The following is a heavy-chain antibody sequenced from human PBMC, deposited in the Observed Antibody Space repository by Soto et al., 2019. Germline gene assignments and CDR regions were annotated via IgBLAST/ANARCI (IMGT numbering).Heavy chain of an antibody. CDR1: GDSVSSDITS. V-gene: IGHV6-1*01. CDR2: TYYRSKWFH. J-gene: IGHJ3*01. D-gene: IGHD3-10*01. Sequence: QGQLQQSGPGLVKPSQTLSLTCAISGDSVSSDITSWNWIRQSPSRGLEWLGRTYYRSKWFHDYAESEKSRITINPDTSKNQFSLELNSMTPEDTAVYYCARGNALDVWGQGTVVTDSS. CDR3: ARGNALDV.